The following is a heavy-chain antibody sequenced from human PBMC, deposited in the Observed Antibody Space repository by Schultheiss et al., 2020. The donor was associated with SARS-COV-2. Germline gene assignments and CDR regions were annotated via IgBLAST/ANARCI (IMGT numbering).Heavy chain of an antibody. CDR3: ARYYDFWSGLDY. Sequence: SETLSLTCTVSGGSISSSSYYWGWIRQPPGKGLEWIGSIYYSGSTYYNPSLKSRVTISVDTSKNQFSLMLSSVTTADTAVYYCARYYDFWSGLDYWGRGTLVTVSS. CDR2: IYYSGST. D-gene: IGHD3-3*01. J-gene: IGHJ4*02. V-gene: IGHV4-39*07. CDR1: GGSISSSSYY.